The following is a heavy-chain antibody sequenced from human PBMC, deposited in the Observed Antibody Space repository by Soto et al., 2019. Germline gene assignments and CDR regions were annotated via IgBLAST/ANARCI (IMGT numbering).Heavy chain of an antibody. V-gene: IGHV1-58*02. D-gene: IGHD3-3*01. Sequence: QMQLEQSGPEAKKPGTSVKVYCKASGFTFSTSAIQWVRQTRGQRLEWIGWIVVGSGNTNYAREFDGKVSITRDKATSAADMELSSLRSKDTAIYYSAVRSGYYTSYYYMDGWGEWTTVTVSS. CDR2: IVVGSGNT. CDR3: AVRSGYYTSYYYMDG. J-gene: IGHJ6*03. CDR1: GFTFSTSA.